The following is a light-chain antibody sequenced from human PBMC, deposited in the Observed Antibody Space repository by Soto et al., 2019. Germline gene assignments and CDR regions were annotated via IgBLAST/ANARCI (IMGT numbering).Light chain of an antibody. CDR3: SSYTSSSTYV. CDR2: DVS. V-gene: IGLV2-14*04. CDR1: SSDVGGYNY. Sequence: GLPGDCSSLTSKGTSSDVGGYNYVSWYQQHPGKAPKLMIYDVSNRPSGVSNRFSGSKSGNTASLTISGLQAEDEADYYCSSYTSSSTYVFGTGTKVTVL. J-gene: IGLJ1*01.